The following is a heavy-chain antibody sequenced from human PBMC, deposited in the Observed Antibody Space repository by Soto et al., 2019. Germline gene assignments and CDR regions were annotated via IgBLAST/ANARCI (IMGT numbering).Heavy chain of an antibody. CDR2: IIPIFGTA. CDR3: AREVVELTHYYYGMDV. J-gene: IGHJ6*02. Sequence: EASVKVSCKASGGTFSSYAISWVRQAPGQGLEWMGGIIPIFGTANYAQKFQGRVTITADKSTSTAYMELSSLRSEDTAVYYCAREVVELTHYYYGMDVWGQATTVTVS. CDR1: GGTFSSYA. V-gene: IGHV1-69*06. D-gene: IGHD1-7*01.